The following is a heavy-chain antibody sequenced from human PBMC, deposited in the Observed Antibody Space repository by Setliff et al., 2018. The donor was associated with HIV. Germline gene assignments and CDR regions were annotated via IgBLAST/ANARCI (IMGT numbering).Heavy chain of an antibody. CDR3: AREVRVVLPAAASGNYYYYYMDV. Sequence: SETLSLTCTVSGGSISSYYGSWIRQSAGKGREWVGRIYSSGSTNYNPSLKSRVTMSVDTSKNQFSLRLSSVTAADTAVYYCAREVRVVLPAAASGNYYYYYMDVWGKGTTVTVSS. CDR1: GGSISSYY. J-gene: IGHJ6*03. D-gene: IGHD2-2*01. CDR2: IYSSGST. V-gene: IGHV4-4*07.